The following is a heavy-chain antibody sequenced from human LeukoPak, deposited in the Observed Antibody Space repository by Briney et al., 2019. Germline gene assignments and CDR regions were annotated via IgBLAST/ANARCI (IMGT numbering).Heavy chain of an antibody. CDR1: GGSFSSYY. CDR3: ARAVITFGGAVAKGFDC. J-gene: IGHJ4*02. Sequence: SETLSLTCTVSGGSFSSYYWSWIRQPPGKGLEWLGYIYYSGSTDYNPSLKSRVTVSLDTSKNQFSLNLSSVTAADTAVYYCARAVITFGGAVAKGFDCWGQGTLVTVSS. CDR2: IYYSGST. D-gene: IGHD3-16*01. V-gene: IGHV4-59*01.